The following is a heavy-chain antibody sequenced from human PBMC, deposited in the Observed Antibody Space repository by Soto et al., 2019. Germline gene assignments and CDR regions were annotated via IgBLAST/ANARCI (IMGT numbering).Heavy chain of an antibody. D-gene: IGHD2-2*01. CDR3: SRGVRDCSSTSCYGDWFDP. V-gene: IGHV1-2*02. CDR1: GYTFTGYY. Sequence: ASVKVSCKASGYTFTGYYIHSVRQAPGQGLEWMGRINPNSGGTSYAQKFQGRVTMTRNTSISTAYMELSSLRSEDTAVYYCSRGVRDCSSTSCYGDWFDPWGQGTLVTVSS. CDR2: INPNSGGT. J-gene: IGHJ5*02.